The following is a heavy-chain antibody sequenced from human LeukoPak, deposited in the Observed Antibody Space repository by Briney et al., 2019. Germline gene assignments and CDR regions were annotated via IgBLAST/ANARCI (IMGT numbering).Heavy chain of an antibody. D-gene: IGHD3-22*01. CDR1: GGSISSSGYY. Sequence: SQTLSLTCTVSGGSISSSGYYWSWIRQHPGKGLEWIGYIYYSGSTYYNPSLKSRVTISVDTSKNQFSLKLSSVTAADTAVYYCARGEAYYYDSSGSEFLDYWGQGTLVTVSS. CDR2: IYYSGST. V-gene: IGHV4-31*03. CDR3: ARGEAYYYDSSGSEFLDY. J-gene: IGHJ4*02.